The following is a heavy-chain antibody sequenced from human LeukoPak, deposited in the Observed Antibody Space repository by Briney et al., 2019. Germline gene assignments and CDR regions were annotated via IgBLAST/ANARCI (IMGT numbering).Heavy chain of an antibody. CDR1: GFTFSSYA. Sequence: GGSLRLSCVASGFTFSSYAMSWVRQPPGKGLEWVSSLGGTNGYTYYADSVKGRFTISRDNAKNSLYLQMNSLRAEDTAVYYCARDSGSYAFDIWGQGTMVTVSS. D-gene: IGHD1-26*01. CDR2: LGGTNGYT. J-gene: IGHJ3*02. CDR3: ARDSGSYAFDI. V-gene: IGHV3-21*01.